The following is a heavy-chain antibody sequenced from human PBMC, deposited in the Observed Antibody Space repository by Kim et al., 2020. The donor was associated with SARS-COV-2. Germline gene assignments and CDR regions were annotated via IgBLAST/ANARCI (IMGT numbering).Heavy chain of an antibody. CDR2: IYYSGST. V-gene: IGHV4-31*03. CDR1: GGSISSGGYY. J-gene: IGHJ3*02. Sequence: SETLSLTCTVSGGSISSGGYYWSWIRQHPGKGLEWIGYIYYSGSTYYNPSLKSRVTISVDTSKNQFSLKLSSVTAADTAVYYCARVWWYDDAFDIWGQGTMVTVSS. D-gene: IGHD2-15*01. CDR3: ARVWWYDDAFDI.